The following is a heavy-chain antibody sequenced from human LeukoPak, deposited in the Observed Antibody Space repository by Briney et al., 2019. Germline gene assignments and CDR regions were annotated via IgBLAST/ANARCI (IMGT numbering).Heavy chain of an antibody. J-gene: IGHJ3*02. CDR3: ARLSLADGFGI. CDR2: INPNNGGT. V-gene: IGHV1-2*02. Sequence: SVKVSCKASGYXFIDYYIHRARQAPGPGLEWLGWINPNNGGTNYAQKLQGKDTMPRNPSTSTAYMELSSLKSGDTAVYFCARLSLADGFGIWGQGTMVTV. CDR1: GYXFIDYY.